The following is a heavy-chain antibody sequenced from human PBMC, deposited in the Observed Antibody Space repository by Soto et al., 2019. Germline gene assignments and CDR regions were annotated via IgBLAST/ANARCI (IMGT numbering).Heavy chain of an antibody. Sequence: QVQLVESGGGVGQPGRSLRLSCAASGFTFSSYAMHWVRQAPGKGLEWVAVISYDGSNKYYADSVKGRFTISRDNSKNTLYLQMNSLRAEDTAVYYCARGQGISAYYFDYWGQGTLVTVSS. CDR3: ARGQGISAYYFDY. CDR1: GFTFSSYA. CDR2: ISYDGSNK. V-gene: IGHV3-30-3*01. J-gene: IGHJ4*02. D-gene: IGHD6-13*01.